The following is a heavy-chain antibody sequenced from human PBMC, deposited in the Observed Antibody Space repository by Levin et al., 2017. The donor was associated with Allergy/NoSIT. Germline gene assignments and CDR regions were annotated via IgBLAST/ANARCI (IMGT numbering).Heavy chain of an antibody. V-gene: IGHV3-30-3*01. CDR3: ARDQMGSSTSCLDY. J-gene: IGHJ4*02. CDR2: ISYDGSNK. CDR1: GFTFSSYA. D-gene: IGHD2-2*01. Sequence: AGGSLRLSCAASGFTFSSYAMHWVRQAPGKGLEWVAVISYDGSNKYYADSVKGRFTISRDNSKNTLYLQMNSLRAEDTAVYYCARDQMGSSTSCLDYWGQGTLVTVSS.